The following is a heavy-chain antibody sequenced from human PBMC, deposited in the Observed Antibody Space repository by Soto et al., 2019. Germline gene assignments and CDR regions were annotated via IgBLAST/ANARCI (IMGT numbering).Heavy chain of an antibody. CDR2: IWFDGSNK. V-gene: IGHV3-33*01. CDR1: GFTFSSYG. CDR3: ATTGPY. J-gene: IGHJ4*02. Sequence: GGSLRLSCAASGFTFSSYGMHWVRQTPGKGLEWVAVIWFDGSNKFYADSVKGRFTISRDNSKNTVSLQMNSLRDEDSAAYYCATTGPYWGQGTLVTVSS.